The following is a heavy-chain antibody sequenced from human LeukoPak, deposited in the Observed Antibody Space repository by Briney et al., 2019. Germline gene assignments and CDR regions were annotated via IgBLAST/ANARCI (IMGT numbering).Heavy chain of an antibody. J-gene: IGHJ4*02. Sequence: SETLSLTCTVPGGSISNYYWSWIRQPPGKGLEWIGYIYYSGSGNYNPSLKSRVTISVDTSKNQFSLKLSSVTAADTAVYYCARGPPSFDYWGQGTLVTVSS. V-gene: IGHV4-59*01. CDR1: GGSISNYY. CDR3: ARGPPSFDY. CDR2: IYYSGSG.